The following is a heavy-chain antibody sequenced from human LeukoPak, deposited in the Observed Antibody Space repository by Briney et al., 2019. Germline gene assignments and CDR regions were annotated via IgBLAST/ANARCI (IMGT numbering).Heavy chain of an antibody. Sequence: PSETLSLTCTVSGGSISSSSYYWGWIRQPPGKGLEWIGSIYYSGSTYYNPSLKSRVTISVDTSKNQFSLKLSSVTAADTAVYYCACPGGDYSSSWYFDYWGQGTLVTVSS. CDR2: IYYSGST. J-gene: IGHJ4*02. CDR3: ACPGGDYSSSWYFDY. V-gene: IGHV4-39*01. CDR1: GGSISSSSYY. D-gene: IGHD6-13*01.